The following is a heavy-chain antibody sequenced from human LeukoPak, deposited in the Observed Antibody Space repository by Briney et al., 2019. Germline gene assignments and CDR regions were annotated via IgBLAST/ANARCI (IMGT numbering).Heavy chain of an antibody. CDR2: IYPADSTA. J-gene: IGHJ4*02. CDR3: ARGSWELRPLDY. D-gene: IGHD1-26*01. Sequence: GESLKISCKASGYSFTTYRIGWVRQMPGKGLEWMGIIYPADSTAHYSPSFQGQVTISVDKSINTAYLQWSRLKASDTAMYYCARGSWELRPLDYWGQGTLVTVSS. CDR1: GYSFTTYR. V-gene: IGHV5-51*01.